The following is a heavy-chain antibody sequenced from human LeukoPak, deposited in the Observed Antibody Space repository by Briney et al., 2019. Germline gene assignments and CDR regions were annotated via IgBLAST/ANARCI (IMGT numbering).Heavy chain of an antibody. V-gene: IGHV4-34*01. CDR2: INHSGTT. CDR3: ARGRNWWRHYRYCMDV. Sequence: SETLSLTCGVYNGSFSGYFWSWIRQPPGKGLEWIGEINHSGTTNYNPSLKSRVSMSVDTSKSQVSLNLSSVTAADTAVYYCARGRNWWRHYRYCMDVWGAGTTVTVSS. D-gene: IGHD2-8*02. J-gene: IGHJ6*03. CDR1: NGSFSGYF.